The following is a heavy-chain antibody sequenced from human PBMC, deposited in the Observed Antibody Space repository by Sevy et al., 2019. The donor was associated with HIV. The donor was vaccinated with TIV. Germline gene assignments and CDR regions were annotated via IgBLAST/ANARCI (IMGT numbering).Heavy chain of an antibody. V-gene: IGHV4-30-4*01. CDR2: IYYSGST. D-gene: IGHD3-10*01. J-gene: IGHJ3*02. CDR1: GGSISSVNYY. Sequence: SETLSLTCTVSGGSISSVNYYWSWIRQPPGKGLECIGYIYYSGSTDYNPSLKSRVTISVDTSKNQFSLKLSSVTAADTAVYYCARSQSNMVRGRAFDIWGQGTVVTVSS. CDR3: ARSQSNMVRGRAFDI.